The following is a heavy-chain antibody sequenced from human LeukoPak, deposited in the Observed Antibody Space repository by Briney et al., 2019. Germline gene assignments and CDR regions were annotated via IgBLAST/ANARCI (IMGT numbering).Heavy chain of an antibody. CDR2: IWSDGSNK. CDR3: ARELFSAGSGPDG. V-gene: IGHV3-33*01. D-gene: IGHD2-15*01. J-gene: IGHJ4*02. Sequence: GGPLRLSCSASVFTFSYYAIRGVRQAPGEGLEWVALIWSDGSNKYYADTVRGGITTSRDNSKIPVYLQMNSLRAEDTAVYYCARELFSAGSGPDGWGQGTLVTVSS. CDR1: VFTFSYYA.